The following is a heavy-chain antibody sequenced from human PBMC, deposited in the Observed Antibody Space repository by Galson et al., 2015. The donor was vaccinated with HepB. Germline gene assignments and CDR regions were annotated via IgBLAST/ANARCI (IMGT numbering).Heavy chain of an antibody. V-gene: IGHV1-2*04. CDR3: ASSGGYYDSSGYQSEYYYGMDV. D-gene: IGHD3-22*01. J-gene: IGHJ6*02. Sequence: SVKVSCKASGYTFTGYYMHWVRQAPGQGLEWMGWVNPNSGGTNYAQKFQGWVTMTRDTSISTAYMELSRLRSDDTAVYYCASSGGYYDSSGYQSEYYYGMDVWGQGTTVTVSS. CDR1: GYTFTGYY. CDR2: VNPNSGGT.